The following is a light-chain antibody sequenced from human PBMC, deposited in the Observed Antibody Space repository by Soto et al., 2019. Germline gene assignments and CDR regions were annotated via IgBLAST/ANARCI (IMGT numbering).Light chain of an antibody. CDR2: DAS. Sequence: EIVLTQSPATLSLSPGERATLSCRASQSVSSYLAWYQQKPGQAPRLLIYDASNRATGIPARFSGSGSGTYFTLTISSLEAEDFAVYYCQQRNNWREFSVCPGIKVDIK. V-gene: IGKV3-11*01. J-gene: IGKJ3*01. CDR1: QSVSSY. CDR3: QQRNNWREFS.